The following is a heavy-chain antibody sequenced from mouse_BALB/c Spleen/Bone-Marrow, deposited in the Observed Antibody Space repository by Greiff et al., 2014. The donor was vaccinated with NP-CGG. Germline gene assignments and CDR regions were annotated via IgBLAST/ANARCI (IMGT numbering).Heavy chain of an antibody. D-gene: IGHD2-14*01. V-gene: IGHV1-54*01. CDR2: INPGSGVT. CDR1: GYAFTYYL. J-gene: IGHJ2*01. CDR3: ARRYYRYDVGPFDY. Sequence: VQLQQSGAELVRPGTSVKVSCKASGYAFTYYLIEWIKQRPGQGLEWIGVINPGSGVTNYNEKFKGKATLTADKSSSTAYMQPSSLTSEDSAVYFGARRYYRYDVGPFDYWGQGTTLTGSS.